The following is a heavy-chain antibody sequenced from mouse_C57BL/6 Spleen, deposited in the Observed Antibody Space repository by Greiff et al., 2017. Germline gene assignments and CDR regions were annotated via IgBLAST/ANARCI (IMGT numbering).Heavy chain of an antibody. CDR1: GFTFSSYA. Sequence: EVQLVESGEGLVKPGGSLKLSCAASGFTFSSYAMSWVRQTPEKRLEWVAYISSGGDYIYYADTVKGRFTISRDNARNTLYLQMSSLKSEDTAMYYCTREGTGSGYFDYWGQGTPLTVSS. J-gene: IGHJ2*01. CDR3: TREGTGSGYFDY. V-gene: IGHV5-9-1*02. CDR2: ISSGGDYI. D-gene: IGHD4-1*01.